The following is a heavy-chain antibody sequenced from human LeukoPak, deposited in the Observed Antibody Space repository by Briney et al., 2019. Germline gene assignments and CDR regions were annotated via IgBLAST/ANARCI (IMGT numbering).Heavy chain of an antibody. CDR1: GGSISSSSYY. J-gene: IGHJ4*02. CDR3: ARQGKAYCGGDCYLYYFDY. Sequence: PSETLSLTCTVSGGSISSSSYYWGWIRQPPGKGLEWIGGIYYSGSTYYNPSLKSRVTISVDTSKNQFSLKLSSVTAADTAVYYCARQGKAYCGGDCYLYYFDYWGQGTLVTVSS. V-gene: IGHV4-39*01. D-gene: IGHD2-21*02. CDR2: IYYSGST.